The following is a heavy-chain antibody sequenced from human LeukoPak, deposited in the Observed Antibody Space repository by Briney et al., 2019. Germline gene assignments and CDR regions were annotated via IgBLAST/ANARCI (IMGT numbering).Heavy chain of an antibody. CDR2: ISGGGGTT. D-gene: IGHD1-14*01. CDR3: AKLHNLNCDY. Sequence: GGSLRLSCAASGFTFSNYAMSWVRQAPGTGLEWVSTISGGGGTTYYVDSVKGRFTISRDNSKNTFFLQMNNLRPEDTAIYYCAKLHNLNCDYWGLGTLVTVSS. CDR1: GFTFSNYA. J-gene: IGHJ4*02. V-gene: IGHV3-23*01.